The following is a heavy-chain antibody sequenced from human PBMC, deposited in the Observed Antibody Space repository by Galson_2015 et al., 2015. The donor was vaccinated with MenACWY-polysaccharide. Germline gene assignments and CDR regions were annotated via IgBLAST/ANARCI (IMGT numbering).Heavy chain of an antibody. J-gene: IGHJ4*02. CDR3: VKGGWADN. V-gene: IGHV3-23*01. CDR2: ISPGSETA. CDR1: GFTFSILV. Sequence: SLRLSCAASGFTFSILVMTWVRQGPGTGLEWVSAISPGSETAYYSDSVKGRFSIYRDNSKDTLYLQMDSLRAEDTAVYYCVKGGWADNWGQGTLVTVSS. D-gene: IGHD1-26*01.